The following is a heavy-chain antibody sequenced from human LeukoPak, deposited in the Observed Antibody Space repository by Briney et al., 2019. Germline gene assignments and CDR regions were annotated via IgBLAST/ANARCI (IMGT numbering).Heavy chain of an antibody. J-gene: IGHJ4*02. D-gene: IGHD3-22*01. CDR2: VSANGRT. CDR3: ARANYYDSTGCYHDY. Sequence: SETLSLTCPVSRGSITGDPHYWTWIRQTAGKGLEWIGHVSANGRTTYNPSLKSRVAISVDTSKKKFFLRLDSVTAADTAVYYCARANYYDSTGCYHDYWGQGTLVTVSS. CDR1: RGSITGDPHY. V-gene: IGHV4-61*09.